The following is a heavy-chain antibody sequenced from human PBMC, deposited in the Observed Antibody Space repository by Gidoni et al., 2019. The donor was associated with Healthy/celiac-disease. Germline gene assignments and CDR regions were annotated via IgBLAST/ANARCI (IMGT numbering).Heavy chain of an antibody. CDR3: ARGRTAERADY. CDR2: MNPNSGNT. V-gene: IGHV1-8*01. D-gene: IGHD6-25*01. J-gene: IGHJ4*02. Sequence: QVQLVQSGAEVKTPGASGTVACKAAGYTFTSYDINWVRQATGQGLEAMGWMNPNSGNTGYAQKFQGRVTMTRNTSISTAYMELSSLRSEDTAVYYCARGRTAERADYWGQGTLVTVSS. CDR1: GYTFTSYD.